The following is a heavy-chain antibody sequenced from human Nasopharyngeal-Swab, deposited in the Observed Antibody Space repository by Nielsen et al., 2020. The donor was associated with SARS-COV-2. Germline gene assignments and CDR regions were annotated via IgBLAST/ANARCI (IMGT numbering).Heavy chain of an antibody. J-gene: IGHJ4*02. Sequence: SETLSLTCAVYGGSFSGYYWSWIRQPPGKGLEWIGSIYHSGSTYYNPSLKSRVTISVDTSKSQFSLKLSSVTAADTAVYYCARVGARDYVWGSYRPNPGGYWGREPWSPSPQ. D-gene: IGHD3-16*02. CDR2: IYHSGST. CDR1: GGSFSGYY. CDR3: ARVGARDYVWGSYRPNPGGY. V-gene: IGHV4-34*01.